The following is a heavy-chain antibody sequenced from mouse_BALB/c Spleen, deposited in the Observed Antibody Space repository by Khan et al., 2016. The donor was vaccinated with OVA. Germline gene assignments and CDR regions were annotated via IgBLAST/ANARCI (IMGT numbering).Heavy chain of an antibody. D-gene: IGHD2-10*01. CDR2: IWSDGST. CDR1: GFSLTTYG. J-gene: IGHJ4*01. V-gene: IGHV2-6-1*01. Sequence: VQLQESGPGLAAPSQSLSITCTISGFSLTTYGVHWVRQPPGKGLEWLVVIWSDGSTNYNSALISRLTITKDNSQRQVFLKMNSLQTDDTAIYFCARQPYYHYNIMDYWGQGTTVTVSS. CDR3: ARQPYYHYNIMDY.